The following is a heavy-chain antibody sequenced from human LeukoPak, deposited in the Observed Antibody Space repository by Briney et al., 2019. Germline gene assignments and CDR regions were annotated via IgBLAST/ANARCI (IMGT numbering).Heavy chain of an antibody. CDR2: IYSGGST. D-gene: IGHD3-10*01. J-gene: IGHJ4*02. Sequence: QPGGSLRLSCAASGFTVSSNYMSWVRQAPGKGLEWVSGIYSGGSTYYADSVKGRFTISRDNSKNTLYLQMNSLSAEDTAVYYCANDPDIITMVRSFLHWGQGTLGTVSP. CDR1: GFTVSSNY. V-gene: IGHV3-53*01. CDR3: ANDPDIITMVRSFLH.